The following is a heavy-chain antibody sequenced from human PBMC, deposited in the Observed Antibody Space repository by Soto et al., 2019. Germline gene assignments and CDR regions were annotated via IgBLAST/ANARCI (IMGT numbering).Heavy chain of an antibody. D-gene: IGHD5-12*01. V-gene: IGHV3-15*01. CDR1: GFTFSNAW. J-gene: IGHJ6*02. Sequence: SGGSLRLSCAASGFTFSNAWMSWVRQAPGKGLEWVGRIKSKTDGGTTDYAAPVKGRFTISRDDSKNTLYLQMNSLKTEDTAVYYCTTDRGWLQFLGYYYYYGMDVWGQGTTVTVSS. CDR2: IKSKTDGGTT. CDR3: TTDRGWLQFLGYYYYYGMDV.